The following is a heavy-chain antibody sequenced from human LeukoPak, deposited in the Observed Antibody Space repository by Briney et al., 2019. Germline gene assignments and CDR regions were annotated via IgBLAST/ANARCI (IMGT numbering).Heavy chain of an antibody. V-gene: IGHV4-38-2*01. CDR3: ARQAGRGGYNLVY. D-gene: IGHD5-24*01. CDR1: GYSISSGYY. CDR2: IFHSGST. J-gene: IGHJ4*02. Sequence: SETLSLTCAVSGYSISSGYYWGWIRQPPGKGLEWIGSIFHSGSTYYNPSLKSRLTISVDTSKNQFSLRLTSVTAADTAVYYCARQAGRGGYNLVYWGQGTLVTVSS.